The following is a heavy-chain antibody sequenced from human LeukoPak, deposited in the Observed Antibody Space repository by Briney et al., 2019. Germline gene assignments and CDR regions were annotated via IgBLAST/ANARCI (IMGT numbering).Heavy chain of an antibody. CDR1: GGSISCYY. Sequence: SETLSLTCTVSGGSISCYYWNWIRLPPGKGLEWIGEINHSGSTNYNPSLKSRVTISVDTSKNQFSLKLSSVTAADTAVYYCARSQDSSASLLGDYFDYWGQGTLVTVSS. D-gene: IGHD3-10*01. V-gene: IGHV4-34*01. J-gene: IGHJ4*02. CDR3: ARSQDSSASLLGDYFDY. CDR2: INHSGST.